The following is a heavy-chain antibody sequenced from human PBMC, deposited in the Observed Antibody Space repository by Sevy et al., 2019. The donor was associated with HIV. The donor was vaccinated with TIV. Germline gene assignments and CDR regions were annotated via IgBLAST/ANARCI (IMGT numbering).Heavy chain of an antibody. Sequence: GGSLRLSCAASGFTFSSHWMHWVRQAPGKGVVWVSRINSDGGSITYADSVKGRFTISRDNSKKTVSLQMVSLRVEDTAVYFCAGGSRGVPISWGQGTLVTVSS. CDR3: AGGSRGVPIS. CDR1: GFTFSSHW. V-gene: IGHV3-74*01. CDR2: INSDGGSI. D-gene: IGHD3-3*01. J-gene: IGHJ4*02.